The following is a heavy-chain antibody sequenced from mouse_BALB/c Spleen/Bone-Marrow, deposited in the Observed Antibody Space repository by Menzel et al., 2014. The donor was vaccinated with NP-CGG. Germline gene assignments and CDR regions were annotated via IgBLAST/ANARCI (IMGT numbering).Heavy chain of an antibody. CDR3: ARWEYYAMDY. CDR2: IDPANGNT. D-gene: IGHD4-1*01. CDR1: GFNIKDTY. J-gene: IGHJ4*01. Sequence: EVKLVESGAELVKPGASVKLSCTASGFNIKDTYMHWVKQRPEQGLEWIGRIDPANGNTKYDPKFQGKATITADTSPNTAYLQPSSLTSEDTAVYYCARWEYYAMDYWGQGTSVTVSS. V-gene: IGHV14-3*02.